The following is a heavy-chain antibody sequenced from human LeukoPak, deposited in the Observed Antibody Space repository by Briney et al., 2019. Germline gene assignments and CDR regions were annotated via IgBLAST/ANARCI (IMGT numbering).Heavy chain of an antibody. CDR1: GGSISSGDYY. J-gene: IGHJ6*02. D-gene: IGHD6-13*01. CDR2: IYYSGST. Sequence: SETLSLTCTVSGGSISSGDYYWSWIRQPPGKGLEWFGYIYYSGSTYYNPSLKSRVTISVDTSKNQFSLKLSSVTAADTAVYYCARTYSSSWLGYYYGMDVWGQGTTVTVSS. V-gene: IGHV4-30-4*01. CDR3: ARTYSSSWLGYYYGMDV.